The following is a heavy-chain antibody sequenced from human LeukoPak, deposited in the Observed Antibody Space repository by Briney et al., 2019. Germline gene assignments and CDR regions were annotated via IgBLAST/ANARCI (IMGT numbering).Heavy chain of an antibody. CDR3: ARVGALGAFDI. CDR2: ISSSSGST. D-gene: IGHD1-26*01. CDR1: GFTFSSYS. J-gene: IGHJ3*02. Sequence: GGSLRLSCAASGFTFSSYSMNWVRQAPGKGLEWISYISSSSGSTYDADSVKGRFTISRDNAKNSLYLQMNSLRAEDTAVYYCARVGALGAFDIWGQGTMVTVSS. V-gene: IGHV3-48*04.